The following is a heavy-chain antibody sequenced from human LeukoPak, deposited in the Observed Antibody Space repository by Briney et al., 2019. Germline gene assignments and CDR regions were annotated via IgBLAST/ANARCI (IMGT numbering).Heavy chain of an antibody. D-gene: IGHD3-22*01. J-gene: IGHJ4*02. CDR2: IISSSSYI. CDR1: GFTFSNSN. CDR3: ARNYYYDW. Sequence: EGSLRLSCAASGFTFSNSNMNWVRQAPGKGLEWVSSIISSSSYIYYADSVKGRFTVSRDNAKNSLYLQMNSLRAEDTAVYYCARNYYYDWWGQGTLVTVS. V-gene: IGHV3-21*01.